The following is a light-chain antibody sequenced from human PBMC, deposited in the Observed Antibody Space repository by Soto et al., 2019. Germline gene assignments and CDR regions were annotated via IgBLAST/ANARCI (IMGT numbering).Light chain of an antibody. CDR1: SSDVGSYNL. CDR3: CSFAGGGTVV. J-gene: IGLJ2*01. V-gene: IGLV2-23*01. Sequence: QSALTQPASVSGSPGQSITISCTGTSSDVGSYNLVSWYQQHPGKGPKLMIYEGNKRPSGVSNRISGSKSGNTASLTISGLQAEEEADYYCCSFAGGGTVVFGGGTQLTGL. CDR2: EGN.